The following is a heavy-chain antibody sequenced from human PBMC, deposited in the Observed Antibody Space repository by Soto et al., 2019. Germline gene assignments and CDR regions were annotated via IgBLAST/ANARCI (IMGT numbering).Heavy chain of an antibody. CDR1: GYTFTGCY. CDR3: ARVLWGDWPLDV. J-gene: IGHJ6*02. Sequence: GASVKVSCKASGYTFTGCYMHWVGQAPGQGLEWMGWINPNSGGTNYAQKFQGRVTMTRDTSISTAYMELSRLRYDDTAVYYCARVLWGDWPLDVWGQGTTVTVSS. CDR2: INPNSGGT. V-gene: IGHV1-2*02. D-gene: IGHD2-21*02.